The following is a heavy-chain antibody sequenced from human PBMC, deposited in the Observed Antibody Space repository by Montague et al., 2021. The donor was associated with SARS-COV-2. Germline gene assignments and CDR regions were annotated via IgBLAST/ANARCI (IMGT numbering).Heavy chain of an antibody. V-gene: IGHV4-59*01. CDR2: IYYSGST. D-gene: IGHD3-3*01. J-gene: IGHJ4*02. CDR3: ARAPVAHITIFGVVTSFDY. Sequence: SETLSLTCTVSGGSISSYYWSWIRQPLGKGLEWIGYIYYSGSTNYNPTLKSRVTISVDTSKNQFSLKLSSVTAADTAVYYCARAPVAHITIFGVVTSFDYWGQGTLVTASS. CDR1: GGSISSYY.